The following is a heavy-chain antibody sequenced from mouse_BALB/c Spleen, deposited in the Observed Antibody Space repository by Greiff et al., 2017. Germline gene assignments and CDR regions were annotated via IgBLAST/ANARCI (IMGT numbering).Heavy chain of an antibody. CDR1: GFNIKDTY. V-gene: IGHV14-3*02. CDR2: IDPANGNT. J-gene: IGHJ2*01. D-gene: IGHD1-1*01. Sequence: EVQLVESGAELVKPGASVKLSCTASGFNIKDTYMHWVKQRPEQGLEWIGRIDPANGNTKYDPKFQGKATITADTSSNTAYLQLSSLTSEDTAVYYCAPYGSSYDYFDYWGQGTTLTVSS. CDR3: APYGSSYDYFDY.